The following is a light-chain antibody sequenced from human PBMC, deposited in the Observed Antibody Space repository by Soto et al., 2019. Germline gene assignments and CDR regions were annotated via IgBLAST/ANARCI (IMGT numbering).Light chain of an antibody. CDR2: GAS. J-gene: IGKJ1*01. CDR1: QSVSSY. Sequence: EIVLTQSPATLSLSPGERATLSCRASQSVSSYLAWYQQKPGQAPRLLIYGASTRATGIPARFSGSGSGTEFTLTISSLQSEDFAVYYCQQYIYWPWTFGQGTKVEIK. CDR3: QQYIYWPWT. V-gene: IGKV3-15*01.